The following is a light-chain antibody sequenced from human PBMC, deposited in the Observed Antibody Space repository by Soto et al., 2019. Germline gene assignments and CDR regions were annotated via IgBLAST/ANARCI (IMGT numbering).Light chain of an antibody. J-gene: IGLJ2*01. CDR3: SSYTGSSPVV. V-gene: IGLV2-14*01. CDR1: SSDVGGYNY. Sequence: QSALTQPASVSGSPGQSITISCTGTSSDVGGYNYVYWYQQHPGKAPKLMIYDVSNWPSGVSNRFSGSKSGNTASLTISGLQAEDEADYYCSSYTGSSPVVFGGGTKLTVL. CDR2: DVS.